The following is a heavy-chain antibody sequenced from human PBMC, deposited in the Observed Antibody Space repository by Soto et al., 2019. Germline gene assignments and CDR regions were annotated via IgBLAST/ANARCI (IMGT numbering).Heavy chain of an antibody. J-gene: IGHJ6*02. CDR3: HVDATVYYYGMYG. CDR2: IIPIFGTA. CDR1: GGTFSSYA. V-gene: IGHV1-69*06. D-gene: IGHD4-17*01. Sequence: SSVQVSCTASGGTFSSYAISWVRQAPGQGLEWMGGIIPIFGTANYEQKFQGRVTITADKSTSTAYMELSSLRSEDTAVYYCHVDATVYYYGMYGWGQGNTVT.